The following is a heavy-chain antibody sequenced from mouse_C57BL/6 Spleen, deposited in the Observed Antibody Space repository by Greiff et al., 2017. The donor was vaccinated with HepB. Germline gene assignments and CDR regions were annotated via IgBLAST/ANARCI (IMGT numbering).Heavy chain of an antibody. CDR1: GYSFSSSW. V-gene: IGHV1-82*01. Sequence: QVQLQQSGPELVKPGASVKISCKASGYSFSSSWMNWVKQRPGKGLEWIGRIYPGDGDTNYNGKFKGKATLTADKSSSTAYMQLSSLTSEDSAVYFCARGPWDYWGQGTTLTVSS. CDR2: IYPGDGDT. CDR3: ARGPWDY. J-gene: IGHJ2*01.